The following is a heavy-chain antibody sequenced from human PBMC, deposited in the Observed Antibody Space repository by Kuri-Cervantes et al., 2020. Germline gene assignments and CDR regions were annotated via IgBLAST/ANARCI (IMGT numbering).Heavy chain of an antibody. V-gene: IGHV1-18*01. Sequence: ASVKVSCKASGYTFTSYDINWVRQATGQGLEWMGWISAYNGNTNYAQKLQGRVTMTTDTSTSTAYMELNSLRPEDTAVYYCASGYVFGMDVWGQGTAVTVSS. CDR2: ISAYNGNT. CDR1: GYTFTSYD. D-gene: IGHD3-22*01. CDR3: ASGYVFGMDV. J-gene: IGHJ6*02.